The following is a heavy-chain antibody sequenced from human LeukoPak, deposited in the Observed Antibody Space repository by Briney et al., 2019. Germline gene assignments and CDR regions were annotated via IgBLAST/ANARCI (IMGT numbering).Heavy chain of an antibody. CDR2: ITGSGGET. D-gene: IGHD3-10*01. CDR3: AKGSRDSRPYYFDF. Sequence: GGCLRLSCAASGFTFDSYAMSWVRQAPGKVREWVSAITGSGGETYHADSVKGRFTISRDNSKNTLYLQMNSLRAEDTAVYYCAKGSRDSRPYYFDFWGQGTLVTVSS. V-gene: IGHV3-23*01. CDR1: GFTFDSYA. J-gene: IGHJ4*02.